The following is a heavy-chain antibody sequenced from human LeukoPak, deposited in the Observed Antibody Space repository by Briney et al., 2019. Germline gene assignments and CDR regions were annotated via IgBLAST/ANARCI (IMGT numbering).Heavy chain of an antibody. V-gene: IGHV4-59*01. Sequence: SETLSLTCTVSGGSISCYYWSWIRQPPGKGLEWIGYIYYSGSTNYNPSLKSRVTISVDTSKNQFSLKLSAVTAAETAVYYCARYYGGNSGFNYWGQGTLVTVSS. J-gene: IGHJ4*02. CDR1: GGSISCYY. CDR2: IYYSGST. D-gene: IGHD4-23*01. CDR3: ARYYGGNSGFNY.